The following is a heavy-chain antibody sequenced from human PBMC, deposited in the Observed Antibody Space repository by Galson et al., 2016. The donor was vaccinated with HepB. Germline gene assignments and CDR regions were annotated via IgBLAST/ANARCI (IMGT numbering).Heavy chain of an antibody. CDR1: GGSISSYY. J-gene: IGHJ4*02. V-gene: IGHV4-4*07. CDR2: IYSSGST. CDR3: ATYASGYFDY. Sequence: ETLSLTCTVSGGSISSYYWSWIRQPAGKGLKWIGRIYSSGSTNYNPSLKSRVTMSVDTSKNQLSLKLTSVTAADTAVYYCATYASGYFDYWGQGTLVTVSS. D-gene: IGHD2-2*01.